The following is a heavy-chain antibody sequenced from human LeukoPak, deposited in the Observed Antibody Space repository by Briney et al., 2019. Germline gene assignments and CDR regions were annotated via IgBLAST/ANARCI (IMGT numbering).Heavy chain of an antibody. CDR2: ISGDGGST. D-gene: IGHD3-16*01. J-gene: IGHJ4*02. CDR1: GFTFDDYA. Sequence: PGGSLRLSCAASGFTFDDYAMHWVRQAPGKGLEWVSLISGDGGSTYYADSVKGRFIISRDNSKNSLYLQMNSLRTEDTALYYCAKPLAQDYVWGSYTGDYFDYWGQGTLVTVSS. V-gene: IGHV3-43*02. CDR3: AKPLAQDYVWGSYTGDYFDY.